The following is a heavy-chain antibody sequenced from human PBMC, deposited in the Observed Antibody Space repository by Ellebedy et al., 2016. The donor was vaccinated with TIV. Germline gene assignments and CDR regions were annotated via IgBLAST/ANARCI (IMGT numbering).Heavy chain of an antibody. CDR3: ASSRDYYHSGTWVWSY. Sequence: GESLKISCAASGFTFSTYAMHWVRQAPGKGLEWVAVIWYDGSHDYYADSVKGRFTVSRDNPNNALYLQMKSLRADDTAVYYCASSRDYYHSGTWVWSYWGQGTLVTVSS. J-gene: IGHJ4*02. CDR2: IWYDGSHD. D-gene: IGHD3-10*01. CDR1: GFTFSTYA. V-gene: IGHV3-33*01.